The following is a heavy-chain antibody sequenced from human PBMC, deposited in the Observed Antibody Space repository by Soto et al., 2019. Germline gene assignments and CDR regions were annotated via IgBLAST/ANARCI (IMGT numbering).Heavy chain of an antibody. CDR3: AREEVNGYCSGGSCYYDAFDI. J-gene: IGHJ3*02. CDR2: IIPIFGTA. V-gene: IGHV1-69*13. Sequence: SVKVSCKASGGTFSSYAISGVRQAPGQGLEWMGGIIPIFGTANYAQKFQGRVTITADESTSTAYMELSSLRSEDTAVYYCAREEVNGYCSGGSCYYDAFDIWGQATMVTVS. CDR1: GGTFSSYA. D-gene: IGHD2-15*01.